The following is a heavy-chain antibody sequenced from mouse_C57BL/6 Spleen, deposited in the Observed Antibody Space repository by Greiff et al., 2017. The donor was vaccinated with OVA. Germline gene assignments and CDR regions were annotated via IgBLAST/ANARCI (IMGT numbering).Heavy chain of an antibody. Sequence: DVHLVESGGGLVQPKGSLKLSCAASGFTFNTYAMHWVRQAPGKGLEWVARIRSNSSNYATYSADSVKDRFTISRDDSQSMLYLPMNNLKTADIDMYYCVRDRASYAMDYWGQGTSVTVSS. CDR1: GFTFNTYA. J-gene: IGHJ4*01. CDR3: VRDRASYAMDY. D-gene: IGHD3-3*01. V-gene: IGHV10-3*01. CDR2: IRSNSSNYAT.